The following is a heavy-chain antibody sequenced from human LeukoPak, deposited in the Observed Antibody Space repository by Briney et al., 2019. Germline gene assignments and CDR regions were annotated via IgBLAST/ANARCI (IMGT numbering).Heavy chain of an antibody. CDR1: GFTFSSYA. D-gene: IGHD2-15*01. CDR3: ARDPSPTSGYCSGGSCYPGAY. V-gene: IGHV3-33*08. CDR2: IWYDGSNK. J-gene: IGHJ4*02. Sequence: GGSLRLSCAASGFTFSSYAMSWVRQAPGKGLEWVAVIWYDGSNKYYADSVKGRFTISRDNSKNTLYLQMNSLRAEDTAVYYCARDPSPTSGYCSGGSCYPGAYWGQGTLVTVSS.